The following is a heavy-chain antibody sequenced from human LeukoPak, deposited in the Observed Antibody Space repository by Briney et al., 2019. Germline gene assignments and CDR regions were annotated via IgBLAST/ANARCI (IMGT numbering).Heavy chain of an antibody. CDR3: ARDRVGAQDY. D-gene: IGHD1-26*01. V-gene: IGHV1-69*04. J-gene: IGHJ4*02. CDR2: IIPILGIA. Sequence: SVKVSCKASGGTFSSYTISWVRQAPGQGLEWMGRIIPILGIANYAQKLQGRVTITADKSTSTAYTELSSLRSEDTAVYYCARDRVGAQDYWGQGTLVTVSS. CDR1: GGTFSSYT.